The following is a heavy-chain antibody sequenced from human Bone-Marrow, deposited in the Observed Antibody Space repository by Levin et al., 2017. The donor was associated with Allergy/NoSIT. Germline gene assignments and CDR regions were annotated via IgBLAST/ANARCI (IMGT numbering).Heavy chain of an antibody. Sequence: PAASVKVSCKASGGTLSNYATSWVRQAPGQGLEWMGGLIPILGTANYAQKFQGRVTITVDRSTSTAYMELSGLRSEDTAVYYCARGFIETGTTYDYYYYYMDLWGKGTTVTVSS. J-gene: IGHJ6*03. CDR2: LIPILGTA. CDR3: ARGFIETGTTYDYYYYYMDL. CDR1: GGTLSNYA. D-gene: IGHD1-1*01. V-gene: IGHV1-69*06.